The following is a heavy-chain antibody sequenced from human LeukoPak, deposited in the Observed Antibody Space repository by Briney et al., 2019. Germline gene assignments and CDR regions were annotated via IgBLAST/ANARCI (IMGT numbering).Heavy chain of an antibody. V-gene: IGHV3-7*01. CDR2: IKQDGSEK. D-gene: IGHD6-13*01. CDR1: EFTFAIYW. CDR3: QVAAAGIFDY. J-gene: IGHJ4*02. Sequence: GGSLRLSCAASEFTFAIYWMSWVRQSPGKGLEWVANIKQDGSEKYYADSVKGRFTISRDNSKNTLYLQMNSLRAEDTAVYYCQVAAAGIFDYWGQGTLVTVSS.